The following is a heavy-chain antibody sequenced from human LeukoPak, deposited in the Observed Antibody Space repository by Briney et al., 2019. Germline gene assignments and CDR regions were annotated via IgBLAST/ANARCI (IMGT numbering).Heavy chain of an antibody. Sequence: SETLSLTCSVSGDSVSRSDSYWDWIRQPPGKGLEWIGTIYYSGRTYYSPSLKSRVTMSVDPSNNQFSLTLRSMTAADTAVYYCARRRYYDGSGYLEWGQGTLLSVSS. D-gene: IGHD3-22*01. CDR3: ARRRYYDGSGYLE. CDR1: GDSVSRSDSY. CDR2: IYYSGRT. V-gene: IGHV4-39*01. J-gene: IGHJ1*01.